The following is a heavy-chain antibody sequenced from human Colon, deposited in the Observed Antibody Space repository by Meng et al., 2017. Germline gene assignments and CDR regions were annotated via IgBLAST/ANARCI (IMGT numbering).Heavy chain of an antibody. V-gene: IGHV6-1*01. Sequence: SQTLSLTCAISGDSVSTNSAAWNWLRQSPSRGLEWLGRTYYTSKWSSDYAVSVKSRMAIHPDTSKNRFSLQVDSVTPEDTAVYYCARGFFSKGFDSWGQGALVTVSS. CDR3: ARGFFSKGFDS. D-gene: IGHD2/OR15-2a*01. CDR2: TYYTSKWSS. CDR1: GDSVSTNSAA. J-gene: IGHJ4*02.